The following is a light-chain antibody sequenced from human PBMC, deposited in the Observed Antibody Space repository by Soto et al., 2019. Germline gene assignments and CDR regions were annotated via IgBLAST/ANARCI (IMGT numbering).Light chain of an antibody. CDR2: DVN. Sequence: QSSLTLPRSVSGSPGQSVTISCTGTSNDVGGYNYVSWYQHHPGEAPKLMIYDVNKRPSGVPDRLSGSKSGNTASLTISGLQAEDEADYYCCSFAGRYSYVFGSGTKVTVL. CDR1: SNDVGGYNY. CDR3: CSFAGRYSYV. J-gene: IGLJ1*01. V-gene: IGLV2-11*01.